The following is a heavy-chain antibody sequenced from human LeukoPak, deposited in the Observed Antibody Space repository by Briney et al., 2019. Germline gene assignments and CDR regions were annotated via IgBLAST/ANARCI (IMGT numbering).Heavy chain of an antibody. CDR2: IYSGGST. CDR3: ARDEGGYDAFDI. V-gene: IGHV3-53*01. CDR1: GFIFSSYS. Sequence: PGGSLRLSCAASGFIFSSYSMSWVRQAPGKGLEWVSVIYSGGSTYYADSVKGRFTISRDNSKNTLYLQMNSLRAEDTAVYYCARDEGGYDAFDIWGQGTMVTVSS. J-gene: IGHJ3*02. D-gene: IGHD5-12*01.